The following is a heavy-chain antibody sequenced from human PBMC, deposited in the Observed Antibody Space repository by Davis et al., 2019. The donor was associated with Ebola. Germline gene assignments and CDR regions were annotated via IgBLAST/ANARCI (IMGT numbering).Heavy chain of an antibody. J-gene: IGHJ4*02. CDR1: GFAFDTYW. V-gene: IGHV3-7*03. CDR2: IMQDGSET. CDR3: AAGYRLDY. D-gene: IGHD2-2*02. Sequence: PGGSLRLSCAASGFAFDTYWMTWVRQAPGKGLEWVANIMQDGSETYYVDSVKGRFTISRDNAKNSLYLQVNSLRADDTAVYCCAAGYRLDYWGQGTLVTVSS.